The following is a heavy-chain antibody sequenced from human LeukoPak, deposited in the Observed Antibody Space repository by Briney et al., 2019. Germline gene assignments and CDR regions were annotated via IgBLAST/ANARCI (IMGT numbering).Heavy chain of an antibody. V-gene: IGHV3-15*01. CDR1: GFSISNVW. Sequence: GGSLRLSCAASGFSISNVWMSWVRQAPGKGLEWIGHIRSKANGGTPDYTTPAKGRFTISRDDSENTLSLQMSSLTTEDTALYYCTTYIAGAATVWGRGTLVTVSS. CDR3: TTYIAGAATV. CDR2: IRSKANGGTP. D-gene: IGHD6-13*01. J-gene: IGHJ4*02.